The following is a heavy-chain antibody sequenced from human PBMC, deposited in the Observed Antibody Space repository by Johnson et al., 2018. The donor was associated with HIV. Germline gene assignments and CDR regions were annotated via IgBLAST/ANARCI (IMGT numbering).Heavy chain of an antibody. D-gene: IGHD3-22*01. J-gene: IGHJ3*02. Sequence: QVQLVESGGGVVQPGGSLRLSCAASGFTFSNYGMHWVRQDPGKGLEWVAFIRYDGSNKYYADSVKGRFTISRDNSKNTLYLQMNSLRADDTAAYYCAKTYYYDSSGSRAFDIWGQGTMVTVSS. CDR2: IRYDGSNK. CDR3: AKTYYYDSSGSRAFDI. CDR1: GFTFSNYG. V-gene: IGHV3-30*02.